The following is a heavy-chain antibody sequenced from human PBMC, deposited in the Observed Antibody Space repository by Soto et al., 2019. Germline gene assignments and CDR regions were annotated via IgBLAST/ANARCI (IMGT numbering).Heavy chain of an antibody. CDR3: AREAGGYRPFDP. J-gene: IGHJ5*02. V-gene: IGHV3-30-3*01. D-gene: IGHD5-12*01. CDR1: GFTFSSYA. CDR2: ISYDGSNK. Sequence: QVQLVESGGGVVQPGRSLRLSCAASGFTFSSYAMHWVRQAPGKGLEWVAVISYDGSNKYYADSVKGRFTISRDNSKNTLYLQMNSLRAEDTAVYHCAREAGGYRPFDPWGQGTLVTVSS.